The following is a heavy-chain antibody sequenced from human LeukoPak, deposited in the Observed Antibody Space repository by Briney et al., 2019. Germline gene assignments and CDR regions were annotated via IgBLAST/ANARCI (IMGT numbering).Heavy chain of an antibody. D-gene: IGHD6-13*01. V-gene: IGHV3-48*01. J-gene: IGHJ4*02. Sequence: GGSLRLTCAASGFTFSDYSMNWVRQAPGKGLEWLSNISRGSRTIYYADSVKGRFTISRDNAKNSLYLQMNSLRAEDTAVYYCARDSYSSSRNDYWGQGTLVTVSS. CDR1: GFTFSDYS. CDR2: ISRGSRTI. CDR3: ARDSYSSSRNDY.